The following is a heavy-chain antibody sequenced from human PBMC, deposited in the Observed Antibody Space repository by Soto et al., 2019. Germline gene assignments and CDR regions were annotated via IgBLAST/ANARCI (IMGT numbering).Heavy chain of an antibody. V-gene: IGHV3-7*05. CDR2: IKQDGSEK. Sequence: GGSLRLSCEASGFTFSTYWMSWVRQAPGRGLEWVANIKQDGSEKYYADSVRGRFTISRDNSKNTLYLQMNSLRAEDTAIYYCVKDRTMAAPNDYFDYWGQGTLVTVSS. J-gene: IGHJ4*02. D-gene: IGHD6-19*01. CDR3: VKDRTMAAPNDYFDY. CDR1: GFTFSTYW.